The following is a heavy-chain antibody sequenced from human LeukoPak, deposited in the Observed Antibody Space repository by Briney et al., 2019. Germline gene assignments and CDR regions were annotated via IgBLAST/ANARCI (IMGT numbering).Heavy chain of an antibody. CDR3: ARDLKGYCSSTSCHDAFDI. D-gene: IGHD2-2*01. Sequence: ASVKLSCKASGYTFTGYYMHWVRQAPGQGLEWMGWINPNSGGTNYAQKFQGRVTMTRDTSISTAYMELSRLRSDDTAVYYCARDLKGYCSSTSCHDAFDIWGQGTMVTVSS. J-gene: IGHJ3*02. CDR2: INPNSGGT. V-gene: IGHV1-2*02. CDR1: GYTFTGYY.